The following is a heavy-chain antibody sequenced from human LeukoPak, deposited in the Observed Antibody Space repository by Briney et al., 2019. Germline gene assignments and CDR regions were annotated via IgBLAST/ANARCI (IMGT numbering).Heavy chain of an antibody. CDR1: GFTFSSYF. V-gene: IGHV3-7*01. CDR3: ARDRAVAGLFDY. Sequence: GGSPSLSCAASGFTFSSYFLTWVRQAPGKGVEWVANINLDGSEKLYVGSVRGRFTSSRDNAKNSLYLQMNSLRAEDTAVYYCARDRAVAGLFDYWGQGTLVTVSS. J-gene: IGHJ4*02. D-gene: IGHD6-19*01. CDR2: INLDGSEK.